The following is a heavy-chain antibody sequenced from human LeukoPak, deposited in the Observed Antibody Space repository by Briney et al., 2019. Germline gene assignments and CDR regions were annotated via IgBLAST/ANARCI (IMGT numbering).Heavy chain of an antibody. J-gene: IGHJ4*02. CDR1: GLTFSGSA. CDR2: IRSKANSYAT. D-gene: IGHD1-26*01. CDR3: TRLRWELSDY. Sequence: GGSLRLSCAASGLTFSGSAMHWVRQASGKGLEWVGRIRSKANSYATAYAASVKGRFTISRDDSKNTAYLQMNSLKTEDTAVYYCTRLRWELSDYWGQGTLVTVSS. V-gene: IGHV3-73*01.